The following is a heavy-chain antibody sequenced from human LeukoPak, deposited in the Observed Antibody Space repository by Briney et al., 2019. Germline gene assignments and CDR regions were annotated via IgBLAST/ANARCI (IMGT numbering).Heavy chain of an antibody. J-gene: IGHJ4*02. V-gene: IGHV3-23*01. D-gene: IGHD3-22*01. CDR3: AKGLDSSVGYFDY. CDR1: GFTFSSYA. CDR2: ISGSGGST. Sequence: GGSLRLSCAASGFTFSSYAMSWVRQAPGKGLEWVSAISGSGGSTYYADSVKGRLTISRDNSKNTLYLQMNSLRAEDTAVYYCAKGLDSSVGYFDYWGQGTLVTVSS.